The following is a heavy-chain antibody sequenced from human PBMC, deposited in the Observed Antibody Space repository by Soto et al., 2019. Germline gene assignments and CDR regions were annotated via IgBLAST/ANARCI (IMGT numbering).Heavy chain of an antibody. Sequence: SETLSLTCAVSGDSIRSSSYYWAWIRHPPGKGLEWIGSIHYRANSYYSPSLKSRTTISVDTSKNQISLRLRSVTAADTAVYYCARPLHLAVSGVGPRGQGPRVTVSS. V-gene: IGHV4-39*01. CDR2: IHYRANS. CDR3: ARPLHLAVSGVGP. CDR1: GDSIRSSSYY. D-gene: IGHD6-19*01. J-gene: IGHJ5*02.